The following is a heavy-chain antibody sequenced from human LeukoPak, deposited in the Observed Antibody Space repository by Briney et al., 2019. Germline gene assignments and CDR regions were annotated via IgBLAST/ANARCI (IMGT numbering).Heavy chain of an antibody. CDR3: ARGGAGYYYYGFDV. CDR1: GGPVSGYY. J-gene: IGHJ6*02. V-gene: IGHV4-34*01. Sequence: PSETLSLTCAVSGGPVSGYYWSWIRQSPGKGLEWIGEIHHSGTTNYNPSLKSRVTISIDTSKNQFSLRLSSVTAADTAVYYCARGGAGYYYYGFDVWGQGTAVTVSS. CDR2: IHHSGTT. D-gene: IGHD3-3*01.